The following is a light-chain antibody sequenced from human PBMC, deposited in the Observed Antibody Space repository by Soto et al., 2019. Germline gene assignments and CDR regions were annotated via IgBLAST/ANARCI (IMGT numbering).Light chain of an antibody. CDR1: SSDVGGYNY. CDR3: SSYTSSTLYV. V-gene: IGLV2-14*01. CDR2: DVS. J-gene: IGLJ1*01. Sequence: QSVLTQPASVSGSPGQSITISCTGTSSDVGGYNYVSWYQQHPGKAPKLMIYDVSNRPSGVSDRFSGSKSGNTVSLTISGLQAEDEADYYCSSYTSSTLYVFGTGTKVTV.